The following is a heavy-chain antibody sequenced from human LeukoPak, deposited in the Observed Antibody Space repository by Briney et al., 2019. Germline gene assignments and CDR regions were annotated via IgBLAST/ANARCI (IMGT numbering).Heavy chain of an antibody. CDR2: IYYSGST. CDR1: GGSISNSSYY. V-gene: IGHV4-39*01. Sequence: SETPSLTCSVSGGSISNSSYYCGWIRQPPGKGLEWIGTIYYSGSTYHNPSLKSRVIISVDTSKNQFSLKLSSVTAADTAVYYCARQRSKYYYENYWGQGTLVTVSS. D-gene: IGHD3-22*01. J-gene: IGHJ4*02. CDR3: ARQRSKYYYENY.